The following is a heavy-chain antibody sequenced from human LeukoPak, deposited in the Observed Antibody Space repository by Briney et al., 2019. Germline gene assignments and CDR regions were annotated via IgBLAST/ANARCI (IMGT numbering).Heavy chain of an antibody. CDR2: ISHSGSA. CDR1: SGSFSGSY. V-gene: IGHV4-34*01. J-gene: IGHJ4*02. CDR3: ASVELATTNFDS. Sequence: SETLSLTCAVYSGSFSGSYWSWIRQPPGKGLVWIGEISHSGSANHNPSLKSRVTISVDTSKNEFSLKLNSVSAADTAVYYCASVELATTNFDSWGQGTLVTVSP. D-gene: IGHD5-24*01.